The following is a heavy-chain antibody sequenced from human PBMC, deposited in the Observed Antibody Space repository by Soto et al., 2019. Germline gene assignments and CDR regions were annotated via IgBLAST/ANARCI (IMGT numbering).Heavy chain of an antibody. J-gene: IGHJ4*02. Sequence: QVQLQESGPGLVKPSQTLSLTCSVSGGSISSGGYYWNWVRQRPGKGLEWIGYIHYSGSTFYNPSLESRLTTSVEMSKNQLSLRLRSVTAADTAVYYCARVRGSGSYSAYYFDSWGQGTLVTVSS. CDR3: ARVRGSGSYSAYYFDS. D-gene: IGHD3-10*01. CDR1: GGSISSGGYY. CDR2: IHYSGST. V-gene: IGHV4-31*03.